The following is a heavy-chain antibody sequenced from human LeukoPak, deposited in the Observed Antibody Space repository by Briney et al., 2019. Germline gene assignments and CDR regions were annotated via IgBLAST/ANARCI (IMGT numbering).Heavy chain of an antibody. CDR3: ARDHDFWSGYYPYFDY. Sequence: RGSLRLSCAASGFTFSSYAIHWVRQAPGKGLEWVAVISYDGSNKYYADSVKGRFTISRDNSKNTLYLQMNSLRAEDTAVYYCARDHDFWSGYYPYFDYWGQGTLVTVSS. CDR1: GFTFSSYA. D-gene: IGHD3-3*01. V-gene: IGHV3-30-3*01. CDR2: ISYDGSNK. J-gene: IGHJ4*02.